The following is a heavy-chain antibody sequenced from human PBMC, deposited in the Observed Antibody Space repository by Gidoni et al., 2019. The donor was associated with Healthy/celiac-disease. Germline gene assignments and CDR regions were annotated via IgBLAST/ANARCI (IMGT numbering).Heavy chain of an antibody. CDR1: GYTFTSYA. J-gene: IGHJ5*02. D-gene: IGHD3-3*01. CDR2: INAGNGNT. CDR3: ARGALRFLEWLTPLNWFDP. Sequence: QVQLVQSGAEVKKPGASVKVSCKASGYTFTSYAMHWVRQAPGQRLEWMGWINAGNGNTKYSQKFQGRVTITRDTSASTAYMELSSLRSEDTAVYYCARGALRFLEWLTPLNWFDPWGQGTLVTVSS. V-gene: IGHV1-3*01.